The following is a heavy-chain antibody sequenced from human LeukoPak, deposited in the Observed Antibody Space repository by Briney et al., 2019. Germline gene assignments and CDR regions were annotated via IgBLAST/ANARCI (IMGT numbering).Heavy chain of an antibody. CDR3: ARGNYGGPYYYYGMDV. CDR1: GGSFSGYY. J-gene: IGHJ6*02. V-gene: IGHV4-34*01. D-gene: IGHD4-23*01. Sequence: PSETLSLTCAVYGGSFSGYYWSWIRQPPGKGLEWIGEINHSGSTNYNPSLKSRVTISVDTSKNQFSLKLSSVTAADTAVYYCARGNYGGPYYYYGMDVWGQGTTVTVSS. CDR2: INHSGST.